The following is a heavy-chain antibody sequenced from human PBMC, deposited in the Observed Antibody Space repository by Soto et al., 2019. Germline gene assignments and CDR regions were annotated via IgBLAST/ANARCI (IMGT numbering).Heavy chain of an antibody. J-gene: IGHJ5*02. D-gene: IGHD1-26*01. CDR1: GYTFTSYG. Sequence: QVQLVQSGAEVKKPGASVKVSCKASGYTFTSYGISWVRQAPGQGLEWMGWISAYNGNTNYAQKLQGRVTMTTDTPTSTAYMELRSLRSDDTAVYYWAREWRSSGSYSNWFDPWGQGTLVTVSS. CDR3: AREWRSSGSYSNWFDP. V-gene: IGHV1-18*04. CDR2: ISAYNGNT.